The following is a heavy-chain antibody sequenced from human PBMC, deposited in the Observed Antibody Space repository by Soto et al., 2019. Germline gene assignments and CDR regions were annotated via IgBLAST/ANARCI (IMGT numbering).Heavy chain of an antibody. CDR2: INPNSGGT. D-gene: IGHD3-10*01. CDR1: GYTFTGYY. CDR3: ARETTHYYGSGNKNGMDV. V-gene: IGHV1-2*04. Sequence: ASVKVSCKASGYTFTGYYRHWVRQAPGQGLEWMGWINPNSGGTNYAQKFQGWVTMTRDTSISTAYMELSRLRSDDTAVYYCARETTHYYGSGNKNGMDVWGQGTTVTVSS. J-gene: IGHJ6*02.